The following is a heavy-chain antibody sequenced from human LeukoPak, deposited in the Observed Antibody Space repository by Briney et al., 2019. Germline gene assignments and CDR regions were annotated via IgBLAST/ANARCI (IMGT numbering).Heavy chain of an antibody. J-gene: IGHJ4*02. D-gene: IGHD1-26*01. CDR3: ARVSSGSYYFDS. CDR1: GGSISSGGYY. V-gene: IGHV4-31*03. Sequence: SQTLSLTCTVSGGSISSGGYYWSWIRQHPGKGLEWIGYIYYSGSTYYNPSLKSRVTISVDTSKNQFSLKVTSVTAADTAVYYCARVSSGSYYFDSWGQGTLVTVSS. CDR2: IYYSGST.